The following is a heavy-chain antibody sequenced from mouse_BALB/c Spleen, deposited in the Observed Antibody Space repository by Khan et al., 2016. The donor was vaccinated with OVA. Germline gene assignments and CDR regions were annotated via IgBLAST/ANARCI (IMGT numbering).Heavy chain of an antibody. CDR1: GYTFTSYW. Sequence: QVQLKQSGAELAKPGASVKMSCKASGYTFTSYWMHWVKQRPGQGLEWIGYINPSSGYTEYNQNFKDKATLTADQSSSTAYVQLSSLTSEDSAVYYCARDRIDYWGQGTTLTVSS. V-gene: IGHV1-4*01. CDR3: ARDRIDY. J-gene: IGHJ2*01. CDR2: INPSSGYT.